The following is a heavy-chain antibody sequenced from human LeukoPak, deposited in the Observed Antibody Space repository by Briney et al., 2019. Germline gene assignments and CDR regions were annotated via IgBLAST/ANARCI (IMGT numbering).Heavy chain of an antibody. V-gene: IGHV3-23*01. CDR1: GFTFNNYA. Sequence: GGSLRLSCTASGFTFNNYAMYWVRQAPGKGLEWVSGIFGSGGSAHYAESVQGRFTISRDNSKNTVYLQMNNLRAEDTAVYCCGKTTTGYSSGRYPAWPVDYWGQGTLVTVSS. J-gene: IGHJ4*02. CDR3: GKTTTGYSSGRYPAWPVDY. CDR2: IFGSGGSA. D-gene: IGHD6-19*01.